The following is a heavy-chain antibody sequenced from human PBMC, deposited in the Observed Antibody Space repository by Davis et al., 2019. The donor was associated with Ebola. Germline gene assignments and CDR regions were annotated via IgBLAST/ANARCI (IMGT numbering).Heavy chain of an antibody. CDR3: ARAQSYCSSTSCYPPDYYGMDV. J-gene: IGHJ6*02. V-gene: IGHV3-74*01. CDR2: INSDGSST. CDR1: GFNFSGSA. D-gene: IGHD2-2*01. Sequence: GESLRLSCAASGFNFSGSAMHWVRQAPGKGLVWVSRINSDGSSTSYADSVKGRFTISRDNAKNTLYLQMNSLRAEDTAVYYCARAQSYCSSTSCYPPDYYGMDVWGQGTTVTVSS.